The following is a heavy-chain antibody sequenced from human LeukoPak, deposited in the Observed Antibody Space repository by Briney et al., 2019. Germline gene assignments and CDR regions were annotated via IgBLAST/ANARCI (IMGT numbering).Heavy chain of an antibody. CDR3: ATSLGPLTAH. J-gene: IGHJ1*01. CDR1: GWSFSSNL. CDR2: VNSDGSGT. D-gene: IGHD2-21*02. V-gene: IGHV3-74*01. Sequence: PGGGLRLSCVASGWSFSSNLMHWVRQAPGKGLVWVSRVNSDGSGTSYADSVKGRFTISSDNAKNTLYREMTSLRAEDPPVYYCATSLGPLTAHWRQGPRDPVPS.